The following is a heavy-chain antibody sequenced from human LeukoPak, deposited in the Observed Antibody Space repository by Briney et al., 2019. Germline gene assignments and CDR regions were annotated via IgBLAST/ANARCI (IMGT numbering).Heavy chain of an antibody. V-gene: IGHV4-39*07. J-gene: IGHJ4*02. CDR1: GDSISSSDSS. CDR3: ARVLPGRKRISILRGVPCSFDY. Sequence: SETLSLTCTVSGDSISSSDSSWGWIRQPPGKGLEWIGTIYYSGSTYYNPSLKSRVTISVDTSKNQFSLKLISVTAADTAVYYCARVLPGRKRISILRGVPCSFDYWGQGTLVTVSS. D-gene: IGHD3-10*01. CDR2: IYYSGST.